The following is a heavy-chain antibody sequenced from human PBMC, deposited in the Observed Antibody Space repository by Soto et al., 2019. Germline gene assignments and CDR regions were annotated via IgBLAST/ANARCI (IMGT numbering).Heavy chain of an antibody. CDR2: IIPIFGTA. CDR1: GGTFSGYA. D-gene: IGHD2-2*02. Sequence: GASVKVSCKASGGTFSGYAISWVRQAPGQGLEWMGGIIPIFGTANYAQKFQGRVTITRDTSASTAYMELSSLRSEDTAVYYCARAPSLDIVVVPAAIYYYYYYMDVWGKGTTVTVSS. V-gene: IGHV1-69*05. J-gene: IGHJ6*03. CDR3: ARAPSLDIVVVPAAIYYYYYYMDV.